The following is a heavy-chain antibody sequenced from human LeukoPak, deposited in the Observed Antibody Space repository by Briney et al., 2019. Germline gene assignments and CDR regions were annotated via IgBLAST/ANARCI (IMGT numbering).Heavy chain of an antibody. CDR1: GFTVSSNY. Sequence: GGSLRLSCAASGFTVSSNYMSWVRQAPGKGLEWVSVIYSGGSTYYADSVRGRFTISRDNSKNTLYLQMNSLRAEDTAVYYCARDLGSNGYYYGMDVWGQGTTVTVSS. D-gene: IGHD4-11*01. V-gene: IGHV3-53*01. CDR3: ARDLGSNGYYYGMDV. J-gene: IGHJ6*02. CDR2: IYSGGST.